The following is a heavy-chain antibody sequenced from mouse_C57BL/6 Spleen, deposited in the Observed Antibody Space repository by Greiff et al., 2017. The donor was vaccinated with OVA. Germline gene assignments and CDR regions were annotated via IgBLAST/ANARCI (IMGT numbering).Heavy chain of an antibody. CDR3: ARGGEFAY. CDR1: GYAFSSSW. CDR2: IYPGDGDT. V-gene: IGHV1-82*01. J-gene: IGHJ3*01. Sequence: VQRVESGPELVKPGASVKISCKASGYAFSSSWMNWVKQRPGKGLEWIGRIYPGDGDTNYNGKFKGKATLTADKSSSTAYMQLSSLTSEDSAVYFCARGGEFAYWGQGTLVTVSA.